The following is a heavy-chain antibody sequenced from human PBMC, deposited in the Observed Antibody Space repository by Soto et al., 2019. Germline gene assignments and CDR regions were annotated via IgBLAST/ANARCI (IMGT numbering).Heavy chain of an antibody. Sequence: LSLTCTVSGGSISSSSYYWGWIRQPPGKGLEWIGSIYYSGSTYYNPSLKSRVTISVDTSKNQFSLKLSSVTAADTAVYYCARARKGSFLEWSTYYFDYWGQGTLVTVSS. V-gene: IGHV4-39*01. J-gene: IGHJ4*02. CDR1: GGSISSSSYY. CDR3: ARARKGSFLEWSTYYFDY. CDR2: IYYSGST. D-gene: IGHD3-3*02.